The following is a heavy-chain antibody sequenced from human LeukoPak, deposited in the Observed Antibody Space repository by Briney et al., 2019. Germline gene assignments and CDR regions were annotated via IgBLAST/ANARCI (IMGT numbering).Heavy chain of an antibody. CDR2: IKQDGSET. J-gene: IGHJ4*02. CDR1: GFTFSAYW. V-gene: IGHV3-7*01. D-gene: IGHD3-10*01. CDR3: TRPGLYDSGKYYVDS. Sequence: GGSLRLSCVASGFTFSAYWMSWVRQAPGKGLEYMASIKQDGSETYYVDSVKGRFTISRDNAKDSLDLQMNNLRAEDTAVYHCTRPGLYDSGKYYVDSWGQGTLVTVSS.